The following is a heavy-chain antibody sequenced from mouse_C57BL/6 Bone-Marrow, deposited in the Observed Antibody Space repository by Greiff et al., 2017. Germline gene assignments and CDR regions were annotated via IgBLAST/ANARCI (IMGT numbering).Heavy chain of an antibody. Sequence: VQLQQPGAELVRPGSSVKLSCKASGYTFTSYWMHWVKQRPIQGLEWIGNIDPSDSETHYNQKFKDKATLTVDKSSSTAYMQLSSLTSEDSAVYYGARRGAVVAHFDVWGTGTTVTVSS. CDR2: IDPSDSET. J-gene: IGHJ1*03. CDR1: GYTFTSYW. CDR3: ARRGAVVAHFDV. V-gene: IGHV1-52*01. D-gene: IGHD1-1*01.